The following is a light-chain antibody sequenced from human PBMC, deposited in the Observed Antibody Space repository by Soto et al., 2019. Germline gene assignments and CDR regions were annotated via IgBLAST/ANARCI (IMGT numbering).Light chain of an antibody. CDR2: GAS. CDR1: QSVSSSY. J-gene: IGKJ1*01. CDR3: QQYDSPPWT. Sequence: EIVLTQSPGTLSLSPGERATLSCRASQSVSSSYLAWYQQKPGQAPRLLIYGASSRATGIPDRFSGSGSGTDFTLTISRLAAEDFAVYYCQQYDSPPWTFGHGTKVEIK. V-gene: IGKV3-20*01.